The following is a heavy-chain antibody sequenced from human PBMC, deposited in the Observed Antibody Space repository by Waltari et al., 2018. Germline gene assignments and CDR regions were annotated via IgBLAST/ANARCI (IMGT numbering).Heavy chain of an antibody. CDR2: IYYTGST. J-gene: IGHJ4*02. D-gene: IGHD3-10*01. CDR3: ARAYYASGTFYNYYFDY. V-gene: IGHV4-59*01. CDR1: GGSISNSY. Sequence: QVQLQESGPGLVKPSETLSLTCTVSGGSISNSYWSWIRQPPGKGLEWIGFIYYTGSTNYNPSLKSRVTISLDTSKNQFSLKMSSVTAADTAVYHCARAYYASGTFYNYYFDYWGQGALVTVSS.